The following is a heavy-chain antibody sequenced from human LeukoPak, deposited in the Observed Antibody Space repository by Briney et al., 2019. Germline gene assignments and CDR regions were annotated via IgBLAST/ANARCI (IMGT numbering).Heavy chain of an antibody. CDR2: ISWNRGSI. D-gene: IGHD6-13*01. CDR1: GFTFDDYA. J-gene: IGHJ3*02. CDR3: AKDIGAAAVDAFDI. V-gene: IGHV3-9*01. Sequence: TGGSLRLSCAASGFTFDDYAMHWVRQAPGKGLEWVSGISWNRGSIGYADSVEGRFTISRDNAKNSLYLQMNSLRAEDTALYYCAKDIGAAAVDAFDIWGQGTMVTVSS.